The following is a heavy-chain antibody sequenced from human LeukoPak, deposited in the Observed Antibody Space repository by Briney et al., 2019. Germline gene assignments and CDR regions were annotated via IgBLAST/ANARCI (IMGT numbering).Heavy chain of an antibody. J-gene: IGHJ6*04. Sequence: PSETLSLTCTVSGGSISSYYWSWIRQPPGKGLEWVSAINDGGDFTYYGDSVKGRFSISRDNSKNTLYLQMNSLRVEDTAVYYCAKDPSPVVWGKGTTVTVSS. CDR2: INDGGDFT. CDR1: GGSISSYY. CDR3: AKDPSPVV. V-gene: IGHV3-23*01.